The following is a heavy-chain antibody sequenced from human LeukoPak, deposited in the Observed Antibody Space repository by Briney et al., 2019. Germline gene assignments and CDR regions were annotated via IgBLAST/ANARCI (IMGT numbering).Heavy chain of an antibody. D-gene: IGHD2-15*01. V-gene: IGHV3-30*18. CDR2: ISYDGSNK. J-gene: IGHJ4*02. Sequence: GGSLRLSCAASGFTFSSYGMHWFRQAPGKGLEWVAVISYDGSNKYYADSVKGRFTISRDNSKNTLYLQMNSLRAEDTAVYYCAKTRSGYYFDYWGQGTLVTVSS. CDR3: AKTRSGYYFDY. CDR1: GFTFSSYG.